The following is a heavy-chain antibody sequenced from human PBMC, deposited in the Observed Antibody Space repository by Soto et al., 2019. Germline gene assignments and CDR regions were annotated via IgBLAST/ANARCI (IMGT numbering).Heavy chain of an antibody. J-gene: IGHJ4*02. CDR3: ASRQDYGDYPYYFDY. V-gene: IGHV5-51*01. Sequence: GESLKISCKGSGYRFTSYWIGWVRQMPGKGLEWMGIIYPGDSDTRYSPSFQGQVTISADKSISTAYLQWSSLKASDTAMYYCASRQDYGDYPYYFDYWGQGTLVTVSS. CDR1: GYRFTSYW. D-gene: IGHD4-17*01. CDR2: IYPGDSDT.